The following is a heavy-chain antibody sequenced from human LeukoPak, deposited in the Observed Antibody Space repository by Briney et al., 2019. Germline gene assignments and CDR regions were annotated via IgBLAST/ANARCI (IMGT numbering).Heavy chain of an antibody. Sequence: GESLKISCTGSGYGFTSYWIGWVRQMRVQGLEWMGMIYPGDSNTRYSPPFQGQVTISADKSISTAYLQWSSLKASDTAMYYCARTRDGRSSPTYYLGVWGKGTTVTVSS. CDR1: GYGFTSYW. CDR3: ARTRDGRSSPTYYLGV. CDR2: IYPGDSNT. V-gene: IGHV5-51*01. J-gene: IGHJ6*03. D-gene: IGHD6-6*01.